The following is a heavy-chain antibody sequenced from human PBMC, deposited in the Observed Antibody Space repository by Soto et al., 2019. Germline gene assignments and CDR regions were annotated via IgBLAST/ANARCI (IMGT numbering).Heavy chain of an antibody. CDR3: ARGRKGFSSSCYVD. V-gene: IGHV4-34*01. D-gene: IGHD6-13*01. CDR2: INDSGGT. Sequence: QVQLQQWGAGLLKPSETLSLTCAVYGGSFSGYYWTWIRQSPGKGLEWIGEINDSGGTDYNPSLKSRVTISLDTSKNQLSLKLSSVTAADTAVYYCARGRKGFSSSCYVDWGQGTLVTVSS. J-gene: IGHJ4*02. CDR1: GGSFSGYY.